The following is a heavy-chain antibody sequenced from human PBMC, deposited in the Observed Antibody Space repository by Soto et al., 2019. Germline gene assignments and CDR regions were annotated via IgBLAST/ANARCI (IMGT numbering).Heavy chain of an antibody. CDR1: GGSISSYY. CDR2: IYYSGST. V-gene: IGHV4-59*01. D-gene: IGHD4-17*01. Sequence: SETLSLTCTVSGGSISSYYWSWIRQPPGKGLEWIGYIYYSGSTNYNPSLKSRVTISVDTSKNQFSLKLSSVTATDTAVYYCASALTVTTLDYWGQGTLVTVSS. J-gene: IGHJ4*02. CDR3: ASALTVTTLDY.